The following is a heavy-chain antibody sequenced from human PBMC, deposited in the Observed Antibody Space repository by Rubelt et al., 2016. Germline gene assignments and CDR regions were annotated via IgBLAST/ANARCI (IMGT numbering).Heavy chain of an antibody. CDR1: GGSIESTAYS. J-gene: IGHJ5*02. D-gene: IGHD1/OR15-1a*01. Sequence: QLQLQESGPGLVRPSETLSLTCTVSGGSIESTAYSWGWIRQPPGKGLEWIGGVYDSGSSFYNPSLKSRVIISVDTSTNQFSLRLRSLTAADTAVYFCTTSSLTGTSARGYFGPWGQGTLVTVSS. CDR3: TTSSLTGTSARGYFGP. CDR2: VYDSGSS. V-gene: IGHV4-39*01.